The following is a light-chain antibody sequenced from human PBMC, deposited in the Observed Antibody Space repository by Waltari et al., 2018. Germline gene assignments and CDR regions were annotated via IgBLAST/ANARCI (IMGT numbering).Light chain of an antibody. Sequence: QSALTQPASVSGSPGQSITISCTGTSSDVGVHNYVSWYQQHPGKAPKLMIYAVNKRPSGVSARFSGSRSGNTSSLTISGLQAEDEADYYCSSYTTSNTWVFGGGTKLTVL. CDR2: AVN. CDR1: SSDVGVHNY. CDR3: SSYTTSNTWV. V-gene: IGLV2-14*03. J-gene: IGLJ3*02.